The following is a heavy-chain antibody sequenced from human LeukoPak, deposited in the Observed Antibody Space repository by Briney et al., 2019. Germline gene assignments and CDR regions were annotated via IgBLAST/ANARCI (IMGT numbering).Heavy chain of an antibody. Sequence: GGSLRLSCAASGFTVSSNYMSWVRQAPGKGLEWVSAISGSGGSTYYADSVKGRFTISRDNSKNTLYLQMNSLRAEDTAVYYCAKVIAVAGIAFDYWGQGTLVTVSS. J-gene: IGHJ4*02. CDR1: GFTVSSNY. V-gene: IGHV3-23*01. D-gene: IGHD6-19*01. CDR2: ISGSGGST. CDR3: AKVIAVAGIAFDY.